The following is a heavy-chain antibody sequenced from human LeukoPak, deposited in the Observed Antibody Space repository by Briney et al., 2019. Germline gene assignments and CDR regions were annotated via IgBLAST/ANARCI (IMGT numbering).Heavy chain of an antibody. CDR1: GFTFSSYS. CDR2: IKQDGSER. CDR3: ASLYGSGPNWFDP. Sequence: GGSLRLSCAASGFTFSSYSMNWVRQAPGKGLEWVATIKQDGSERYYVDSVKGRFTISRDNAKNSLYLQMNSLRAEDTAVYYCASLYGSGPNWFDPWGQGTLVTVSS. D-gene: IGHD3-10*01. V-gene: IGHV3-7*01. J-gene: IGHJ5*02.